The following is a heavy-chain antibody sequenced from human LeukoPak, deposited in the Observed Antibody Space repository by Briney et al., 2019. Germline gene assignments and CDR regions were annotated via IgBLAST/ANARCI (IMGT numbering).Heavy chain of an antibody. CDR3: ASLRVPGYFDY. CDR2: IYHSGST. V-gene: IGHV4-4*02. D-gene: IGHD3-16*01. J-gene: IGHJ4*03. CDR1: GGSISSSNW. Sequence: PSETLSLTCAVSGGSISSSNWWSWVRQPPGKGLEWIGEIYHSGSTNYNPSLKSRVTISVDTSKNQFSLRLSSVTAADTAVFYCASLRVPGYFDYWGPGNLVTVSS.